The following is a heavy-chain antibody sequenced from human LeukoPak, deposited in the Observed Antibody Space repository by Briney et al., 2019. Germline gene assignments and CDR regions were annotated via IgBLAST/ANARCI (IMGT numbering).Heavy chain of an antibody. CDR2: ISSSSSTI. J-gene: IGHJ4*02. V-gene: IGHV3-48*02. D-gene: IGHD1-26*01. CDR1: GFTFSSYS. CDR3: ARRSGSYWD. Sequence: PGGSLRLSCAASGFTFSSYSMNWVRQAPGKGLEWVSYISSSSSTIYYADSVKGRFTISRDNAKNLLYLQMNSLRDEDTAVYYCARRSGSYWDWGQGTLVTVSS.